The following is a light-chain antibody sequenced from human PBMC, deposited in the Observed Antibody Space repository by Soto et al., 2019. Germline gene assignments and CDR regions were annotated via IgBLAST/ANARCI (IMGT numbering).Light chain of an antibody. CDR2: KAS. Sequence: IQMTQSPSTLSASVGDSVTITCRASQDIGTWLAWYQQKPEKAPKLLSYKASSLQSGVPSRFSGSGSGTEFTLTISSLQPDDFATYYCQQYNSYTRTFGQGTKVEIK. CDR1: QDIGTW. J-gene: IGKJ1*01. V-gene: IGKV1-5*03. CDR3: QQYNSYTRT.